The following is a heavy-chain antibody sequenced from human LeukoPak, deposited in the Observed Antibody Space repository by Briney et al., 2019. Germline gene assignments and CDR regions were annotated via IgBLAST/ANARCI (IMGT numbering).Heavy chain of an antibody. CDR3: ARDRSGDGYGLDY. J-gene: IGHJ4*02. D-gene: IGHD5-24*01. Sequence: ASVKVSCKASGYTSTSYGISWVRQAHGQGLELMGWISAYNSNTNYAQKLQGRVTMTTDTSTSTAYMELRSLRSDDTAVYYCARDRSGDGYGLDYGGQGTLATVSS. CDR1: GYTSTSYG. CDR2: ISAYNSNT. V-gene: IGHV1-18*01.